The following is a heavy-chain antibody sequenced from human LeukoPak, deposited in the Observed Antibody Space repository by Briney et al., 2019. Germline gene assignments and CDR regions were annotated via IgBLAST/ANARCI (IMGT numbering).Heavy chain of an antibody. J-gene: IGHJ3*02. CDR1: GFTVSSNY. V-gene: IGHV3-66*04. D-gene: IGHD5-18*01. CDR2: IYSGGIYDDGAT. CDR3: ARRELLGYSYGLRTFNI. Sequence: GGSLRLFCAASGFTVSSNYMSCPPQAPGKGLEWVSVIYSGGIYDDGATNYEDSGKGRFTISRDNSKNTLYLQMNSLRAQDTAVYYCARRELLGYSYGLRTFNIWGQGTTVTVSS.